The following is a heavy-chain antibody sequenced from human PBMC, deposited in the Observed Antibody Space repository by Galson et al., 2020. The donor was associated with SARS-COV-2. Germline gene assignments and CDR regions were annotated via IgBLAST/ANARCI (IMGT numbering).Heavy chain of an antibody. CDR2: FDPEDGET. Sequence: ASVKVSCKVSGYTLTELSMHWVRQAPGNGLEWMGGFDPEDGETIYAQKFQGRVTMTEDTSTDTAYMELSSLRSEDTAVYYCATVFAVAGTSFYFDYWGQGTLVTVSS. V-gene: IGHV1-24*01. J-gene: IGHJ4*02. CDR1: GYTLTELS. D-gene: IGHD6-19*01. CDR3: ATVFAVAGTSFYFDY.